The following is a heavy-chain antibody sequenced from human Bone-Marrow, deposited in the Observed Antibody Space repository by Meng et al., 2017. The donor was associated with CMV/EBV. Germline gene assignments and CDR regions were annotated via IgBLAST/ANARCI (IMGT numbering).Heavy chain of an antibody. CDR1: GFLFWNNE. CDR2: VRSDTIDK. Sequence: GGSLRLSCAASGFLFWNNEMHWVRQAPVKGLEWVAFVRSDTIDKRYAESVRDRFTISRDNSKNTVSLQMNSLRPEDTAVYYCAKDLDWSFDYWGQGALVTVSS. D-gene: IGHD3-9*01. J-gene: IGHJ4*02. V-gene: IGHV3-30*02. CDR3: AKDLDWSFDY.